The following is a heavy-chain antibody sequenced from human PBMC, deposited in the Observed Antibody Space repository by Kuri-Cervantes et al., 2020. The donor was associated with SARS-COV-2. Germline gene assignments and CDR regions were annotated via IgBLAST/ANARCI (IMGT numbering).Heavy chain of an antibody. CDR1: GGSFSGYY. J-gene: IGHJ4*02. CDR2: INHSGST. Sequence: SETLSLTCAVYGGSFSGYYWSWIRQPPGEGLEWIGGINHSGSTNYNPSLKSRVTISVDTSKNQFSLKLSSVTAADTAVYYCARAGVRVLIDLYSNPGFDYWGQGTLVTVSS. V-gene: IGHV4-34*01. D-gene: IGHD4-11*01. CDR3: ARAGVRVLIDLYSNPGFDY.